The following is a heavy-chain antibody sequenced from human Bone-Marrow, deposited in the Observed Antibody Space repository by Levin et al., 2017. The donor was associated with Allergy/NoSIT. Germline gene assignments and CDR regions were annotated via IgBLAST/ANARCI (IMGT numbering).Heavy chain of an antibody. D-gene: IGHD6-13*01. CDR1: GDSISSYS. J-gene: IGHJ5*02. CDR3: ARRITPAAGGGEDHWLDP. Sequence: SETLSLTCTVSGDSISSYSWNWIRQSPGKGLEWIGHIYNRGSTRYNPSLESRVTISVDTSKNQFSLRLTSATAADTAMYHCARRITPAAGGGEDHWLDPWGQGALVTVSS. V-gene: IGHV4-59*01. CDR2: IYNRGST.